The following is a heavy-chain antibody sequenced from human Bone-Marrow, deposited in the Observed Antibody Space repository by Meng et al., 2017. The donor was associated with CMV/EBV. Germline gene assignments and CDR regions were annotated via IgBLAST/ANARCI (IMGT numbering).Heavy chain of an antibody. J-gene: IGHJ4*02. CDR2: MNPNSGNT. V-gene: IGHV1-8*03. CDR1: GGTFSSYA. CDR3: ARGSAEAGSTGGAAGLFDY. Sequence: ASVKVSCKASGGTFSSYAINWVRQATGQGLEWMGWMNPNSGNTGYAQKFQGRVTITMNTSISTAYMELSSLRSEDTAVYYCARGSAEAGSTGGAAGLFDYWGQGTLVTVSS. D-gene: IGHD6-13*01.